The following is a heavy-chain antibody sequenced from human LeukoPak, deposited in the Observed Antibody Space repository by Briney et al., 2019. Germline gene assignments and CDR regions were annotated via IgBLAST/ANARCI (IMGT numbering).Heavy chain of an antibody. CDR3: ARDWGSGNSYYFDY. V-gene: IGHV3-33*01. CDR1: GFTFSSYG. J-gene: IGHJ4*02. Sequence: GGSLRLSCAASGFTFSSYGMHWVRRAPGKGLEWVAVIWNDGSNKYYEDSVKGRFTISRDNSKNTLYLQMNSLRAEDTAVYYCARDWGSGNSYYFDYWGQGTLVTVSS. D-gene: IGHD3-10*01. CDR2: IWNDGSNK.